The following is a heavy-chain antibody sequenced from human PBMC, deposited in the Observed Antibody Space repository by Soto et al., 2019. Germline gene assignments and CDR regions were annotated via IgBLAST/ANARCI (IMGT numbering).Heavy chain of an antibody. V-gene: IGHV1-46*01. D-gene: IGHD3-9*01. J-gene: IGHJ5*02. CDR3: ARDRVLYYDILTGYSPMNNWFDP. CDR1: GYTFTSQN. CDR2: INPSIGTT. Sequence: ASVKVSCKASGYTFTSQNMHWVRQAPGQGLEWMGVINPSIGTTTYAQKFQGRVTMTRDTSTSTVYMEVSSLRSEDTAVYYCARDRVLYYDILTGYSPMNNWFDPRGQGTLVTVSS.